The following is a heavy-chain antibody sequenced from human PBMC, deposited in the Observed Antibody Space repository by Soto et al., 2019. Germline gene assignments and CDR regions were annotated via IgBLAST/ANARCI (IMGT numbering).Heavy chain of an antibody. D-gene: IGHD1-1*01. CDR2: IYYSGST. CDR3: ARDNENTEIRACDS. J-gene: IGHJ3*02. V-gene: IGHV4-61*01. CDR1: GGSVSSANSY. Sequence: PPESLSLTCIVYGGSVSSANSYWNWTRQNPGKGLEWIGYIYYSGSTNYNPSLKSRVTISVDTSKNQFSLRLSSVTAADTAVYFCARDNENTEIRACDSWGQRTRVTVAS.